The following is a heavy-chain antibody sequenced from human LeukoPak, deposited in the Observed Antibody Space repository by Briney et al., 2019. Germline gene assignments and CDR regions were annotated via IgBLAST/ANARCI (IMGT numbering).Heavy chain of an antibody. J-gene: IGHJ4*02. V-gene: IGHV4-59*01. Sequence: SETLSLTCTVSGGSIGNYYWSWIRQPPGKGLEYIGFIYHSGSTNYNPSLKSRVTMSVDKSKNQCSLRLTSVTAADTAIYFCARSTQASSTSFDYWGQGTLVTVSS. CDR1: GGSIGNYY. CDR3: ARSTQASSTSFDY. CDR2: IYHSGST. D-gene: IGHD6-6*01.